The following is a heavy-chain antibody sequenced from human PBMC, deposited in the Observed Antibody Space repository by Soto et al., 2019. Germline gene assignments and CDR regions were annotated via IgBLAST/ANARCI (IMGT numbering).Heavy chain of an antibody. V-gene: IGHV1-2*02. CDR3: ARDFGYDILTGYYDKGFFDY. Sequence: GASVKVSCKASGYTFNGYYMHWVRQAPGQGLEWMGWINPNSGGTNYAQKFQGRVTMTRDTSISTAYMELSRLRSDDTAVYYCARDFGYDILTGYYDKGFFDYWGQGTLVTVSS. D-gene: IGHD3-9*01. CDR2: INPNSGGT. J-gene: IGHJ4*02. CDR1: GYTFNGYY.